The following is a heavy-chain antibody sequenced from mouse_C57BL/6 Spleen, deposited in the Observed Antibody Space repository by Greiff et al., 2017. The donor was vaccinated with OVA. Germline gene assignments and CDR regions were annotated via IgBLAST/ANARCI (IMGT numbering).Heavy chain of an antibody. D-gene: IGHD1-1*01. J-gene: IGHJ1*03. Sequence: QVQLKESGAELAKPGASVKLSCKASGYTFTSYWMHWVKQRPGQGLEWIGYINPSSGYTKYNQKFKDKATLTADKSSSTAYMQLSSLTYEDSAVYYCARGTTVVERNFDVWGTGTTVTVSS. CDR2: INPSSGYT. CDR1: GYTFTSYW. CDR3: ARGTTVVERNFDV. V-gene: IGHV1-7*01.